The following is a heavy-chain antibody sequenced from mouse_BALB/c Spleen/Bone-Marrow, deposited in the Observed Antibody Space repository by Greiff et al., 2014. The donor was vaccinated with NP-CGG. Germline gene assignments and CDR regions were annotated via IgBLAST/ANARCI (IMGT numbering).Heavy chain of an antibody. Sequence: VQLQQSGPELVKPGASVRISCKASGYTFTSYYIHWVKQRPGQGLEWIGWIYPGNVNTKYNEKFKGKATLTADKSSSTAYMQLSSLTSEDSAVYFCARRYGYGDWYFDVWGAGTTVTVSP. CDR2: IYPGNVNT. V-gene: IGHV1S56*01. D-gene: IGHD2-2*01. CDR1: GYTFTSYY. CDR3: ARRYGYGDWYFDV. J-gene: IGHJ1*01.